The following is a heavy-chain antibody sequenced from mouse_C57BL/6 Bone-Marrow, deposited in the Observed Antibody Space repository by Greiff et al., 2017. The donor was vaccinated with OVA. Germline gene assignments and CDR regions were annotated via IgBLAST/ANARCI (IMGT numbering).Heavy chain of an antibody. CDR3: TLLLRRYFDV. CDR1: GYTFTDYE. D-gene: IGHD1-1*01. CDR2: IDPETGGT. Sequence: VQLQESGAELVRPGASVTLSCKASGYTFTDYEMHWVKQTPVHGLEWIGAIDPETGGTAYNQKFKGKAILTADKSSSTAYMELRSLTSEDSAVYYCTLLLRRYFDVWGTGTTVTVSS. J-gene: IGHJ1*03. V-gene: IGHV1-15*01.